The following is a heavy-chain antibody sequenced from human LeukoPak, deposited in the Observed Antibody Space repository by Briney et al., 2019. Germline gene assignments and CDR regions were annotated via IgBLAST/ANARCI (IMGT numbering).Heavy chain of an antibody. D-gene: IGHD1-26*01. CDR1: GFTFSSYA. J-gene: IGHJ3*02. V-gene: IGHV3-64*04. CDR3: ARDPLGATPSGDSFEI. Sequence: GGSLRLSCSASGFTFSSYAMHWVRQAPGKGLEYVSAISSNGGTTYYADSVKGRFTISRDNSKNTLYLQMNSLRAEDTAVYYCARDPLGATPSGDSFEIWGQGTVVTVSS. CDR2: ISSNGGTT.